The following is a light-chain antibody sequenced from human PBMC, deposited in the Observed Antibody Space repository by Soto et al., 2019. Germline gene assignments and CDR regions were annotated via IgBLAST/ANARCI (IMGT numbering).Light chain of an antibody. Sequence: EIVMTQSPATLSLSLGQRATLSCRASQSVSSKLAWYQQRPGQAPRLLIYSASTRATGIPARCSGSGSGTEFTLTISSLQSEDFAVYYCQQRSNWPWTFGQGTKVDIK. CDR2: SAS. J-gene: IGKJ1*01. CDR1: QSVSSK. V-gene: IGKV3-15*01. CDR3: QQRSNWPWT.